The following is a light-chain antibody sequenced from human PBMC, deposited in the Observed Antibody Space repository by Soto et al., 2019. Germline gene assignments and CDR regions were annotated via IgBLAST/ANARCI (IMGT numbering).Light chain of an antibody. J-gene: IGLJ1*01. V-gene: IGLV2-11*01. Sequence: QSALTQPRSVSGSPGQSGTISCTGTSSDVGGYNSVSWYQQHPGKAPKLMIYDVSKRPSGVPDRFSGSKSGNTASLTSAGLQAEDDADYCCCSYAGTYTYEVFGTGTKLTVL. CDR3: CSYAGTYTYEV. CDR2: DVS. CDR1: SSDVGGYNS.